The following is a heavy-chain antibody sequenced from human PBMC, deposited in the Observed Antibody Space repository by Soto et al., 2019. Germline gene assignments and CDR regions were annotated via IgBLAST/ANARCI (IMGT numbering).Heavy chain of an antibody. CDR1: GGSISSFY. J-gene: IGHJ4*02. D-gene: IGHD6-19*01. CDR2: IHYSGSS. CDR3: ASTIAVAAPFDY. Sequence: SETLSLNCTVSGGSISSFYWSWIRQPPGTGLEWIGFIHYSGSSNYNPSLKSRVTISVDTSKNQFSLKLFSVTAADTAVYYCASTIAVAAPFDYWGQGILVTVSS. V-gene: IGHV4-59*08.